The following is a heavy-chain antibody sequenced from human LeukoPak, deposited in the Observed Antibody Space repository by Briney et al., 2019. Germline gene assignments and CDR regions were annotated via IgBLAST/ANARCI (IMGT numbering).Heavy chain of an antibody. CDR3: ARGGITIFGVLEGYDY. D-gene: IGHD3-3*01. CDR1: GYTFTNYG. J-gene: IGHJ4*02. Sequence: ASVKVSCKASGYTFTNYGINWVRQAPGQGLEWMGWISAYNGNTNSAQKLQGRVTMTTDTSTSTAYMELRSLRSDDTAVYYCARGGITIFGVLEGYDYWGQGTLVTVSS. V-gene: IGHV1-18*01. CDR2: ISAYNGNT.